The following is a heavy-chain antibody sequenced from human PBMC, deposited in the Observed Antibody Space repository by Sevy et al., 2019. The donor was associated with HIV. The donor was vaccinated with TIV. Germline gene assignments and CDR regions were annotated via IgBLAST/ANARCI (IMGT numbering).Heavy chain of an antibody. Sequence: ASVKVSCKASGYTSSRNGINWVRQAPGQGLEWMGWISGYNGNTNYAQKLQGRVTMTTDTSTRTVYMELRSLRSDDTAIYYCARDRGSSWFGNDAFDIWGQWTMVTVSS. J-gene: IGHJ3*02. D-gene: IGHD6-13*01. CDR2: ISGYNGNT. V-gene: IGHV1-18*01. CDR3: ARDRGSSWFGNDAFDI. CDR1: GYTSSRNG.